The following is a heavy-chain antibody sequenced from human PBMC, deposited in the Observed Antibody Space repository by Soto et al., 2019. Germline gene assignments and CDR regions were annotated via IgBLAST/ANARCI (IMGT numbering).Heavy chain of an antibody. V-gene: IGHV1-18*04. CDR2: ISAYNGNT. Sequence: GGSVKVSCKASGYTFTSYGISWVRQAPGQGLEWMGWISAYNGNTNYAQKLQGRVTMTTDTSTSTAYMELRSLRSDDTAVYYCARGWDTAMPNYYYGMDVWGQGTTVTVSS. D-gene: IGHD5-18*01. CDR3: ARGWDTAMPNYYYGMDV. CDR1: GYTFTSYG. J-gene: IGHJ6*02.